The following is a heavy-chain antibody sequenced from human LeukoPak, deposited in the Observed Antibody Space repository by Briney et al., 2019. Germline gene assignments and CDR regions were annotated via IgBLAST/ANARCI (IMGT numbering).Heavy chain of an antibody. CDR2: IRWNSGSI. D-gene: IGHD2-2*01. CDR3: AKDRYCSSTSCYYGFDP. Sequence: GGPLRLSCAGSGFTFDDYAMHWVRQAPAKGLEWSSGIRWNSGSIGYADSVKGRFTISRDNAKNSLYLQMNSLRAEDTALYYCAKDRYCSSTSCYYGFDPWGQGTLVTVSS. CDR1: GFTFDDYA. V-gene: IGHV3-9*01. J-gene: IGHJ5*02.